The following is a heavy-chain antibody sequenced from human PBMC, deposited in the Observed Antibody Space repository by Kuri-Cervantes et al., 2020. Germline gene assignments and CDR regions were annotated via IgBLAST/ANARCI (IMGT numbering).Heavy chain of an antibody. D-gene: IGHD5-18*01. CDR2: RRYDGSNK. V-gene: IGHV3-30*02. Sequence: GGSLRLSCAASGFTFSSYGMHWVRQAPGKGLEWVAFRRYDGSNKYYADSVKGRFTISRDNSKNTLYLQMNSLRAEDTAVYYCVRDRMELWLAFDYWGQGTLVTVSS. CDR3: VRDRMELWLAFDY. CDR1: GFTFSSYG. J-gene: IGHJ4*02.